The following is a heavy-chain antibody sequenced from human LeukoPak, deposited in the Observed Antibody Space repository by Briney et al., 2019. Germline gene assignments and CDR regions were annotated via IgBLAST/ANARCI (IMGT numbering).Heavy chain of an antibody. Sequence: SETLSLTCTVSGGSISSYYWSWIRQPAGKGLEWIGRIYTSGSTNYNPSLKSRVTMSVDTSKNQFSLKLSSVTAADTAVYYCARPRRTIAAAGRGFDYWGQGTLVTVSS. CDR1: GGSISSYY. CDR3: ARPRRTIAAAGRGFDY. J-gene: IGHJ4*02. D-gene: IGHD6-13*01. CDR2: IYTSGST. V-gene: IGHV4-4*07.